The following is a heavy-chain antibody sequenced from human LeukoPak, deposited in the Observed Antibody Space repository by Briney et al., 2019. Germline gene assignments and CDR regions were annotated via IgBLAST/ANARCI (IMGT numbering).Heavy chain of an antibody. CDR2: IYSDNT. Sequence: GGSLRLSCAGSGFTFSGYGMSWVRQAPGKGLEWVSFIYSDNTHYSDSVKGRFTISRDNSKNTLYLQMNSLRAEDTAVYYCARPIEMTDQDYGDYDFAFDIWGQGTMVTVSS. J-gene: IGHJ3*02. V-gene: IGHV3-66*04. D-gene: IGHD4-17*01. CDR3: ARPIEMTDQDYGDYDFAFDI. CDR1: GFTFSGYG.